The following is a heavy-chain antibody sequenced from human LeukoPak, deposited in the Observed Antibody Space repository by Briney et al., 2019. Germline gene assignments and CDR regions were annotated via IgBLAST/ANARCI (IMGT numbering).Heavy chain of an antibody. V-gene: IGHV1-2*02. CDR1: GYTFTGYY. CDR2: INPNNGGT. D-gene: IGHD3-3*01. CDR3: ARKAFSDY. J-gene: IGHJ4*02. Sequence: GASVKVSCKASGYTFTGYYMHWVRQAPGQGLEWMGWINPNNGGTNYAQEFQGRVTMTTDTSISTAYMELSRLRSDDTAMYYCARKAFSDYWGQGTLVTVSS.